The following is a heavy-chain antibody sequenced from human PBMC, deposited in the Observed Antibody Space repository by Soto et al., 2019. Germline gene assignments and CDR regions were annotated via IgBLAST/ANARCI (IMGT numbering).Heavy chain of an antibody. V-gene: IGHV3-74*01. Sequence: GGSLRLSCAASGSTFSSYWMHWVRQAPGKGLVWVSRINSDGSSTSYADSVKGRFTISRDNAKNTLYLQMKSLRAEDTAVYYCFIASSRNFEYWGQGTMVTVSS. D-gene: IGHD2-2*01. CDR2: INSDGSST. CDR3: FIASSRNFEY. J-gene: IGHJ4*02. CDR1: GSTFSSYW.